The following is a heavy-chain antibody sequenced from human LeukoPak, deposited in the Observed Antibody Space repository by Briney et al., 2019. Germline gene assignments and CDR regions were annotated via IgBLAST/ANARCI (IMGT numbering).Heavy chain of an antibody. CDR2: IIPSGGST. Sequence: ASAKVSCKASGYTFNNYYIHWVRQAPGQGLEWMGIIIPSGGSTNYAEKFQGRVSMTRDTSTTTVYMELESLKSGDTAVYYCVRERSGGDYDYWGQGTLVTVSS. J-gene: IGHJ4*02. CDR1: GYTFNNYY. V-gene: IGHV1-46*02. D-gene: IGHD3-16*01. CDR3: VRERSGGDYDY.